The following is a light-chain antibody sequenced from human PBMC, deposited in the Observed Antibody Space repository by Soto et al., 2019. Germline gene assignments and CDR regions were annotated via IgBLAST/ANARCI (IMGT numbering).Light chain of an antibody. J-gene: IGKJ4*01. Sequence: DIQLTQSPSVLSASVGDTVTITCRASQAISNYLAWYQQKPGKAPDLLIYSASTLQSGVPSRFRGSGSETEFSLTIRALQPEDVATYYCQQLSRYPLTFGGGTKVDIK. V-gene: IGKV1-9*01. CDR3: QQLSRYPLT. CDR2: SAS. CDR1: QAISNY.